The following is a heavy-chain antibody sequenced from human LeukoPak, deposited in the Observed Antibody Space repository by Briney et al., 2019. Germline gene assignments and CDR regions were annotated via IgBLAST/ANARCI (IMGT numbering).Heavy chain of an antibody. Sequence: SVKVSCKASGGTFSSYAISWVRQAPGQGLEWMGRTIPILGIANYAQKFQGRVTITADKSTSTAYMELSSLRSEDTAVYYCARAGDCSSTSCPWGNHMDVRGKGTTVTVSS. J-gene: IGHJ6*03. V-gene: IGHV1-69*04. CDR2: TIPILGIA. CDR1: GGTFSSYA. D-gene: IGHD2-2*01. CDR3: ARAGDCSSTSCPWGNHMDV.